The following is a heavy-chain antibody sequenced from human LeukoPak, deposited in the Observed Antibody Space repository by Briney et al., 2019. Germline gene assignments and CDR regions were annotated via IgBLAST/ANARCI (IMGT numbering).Heavy chain of an antibody. CDR1: GFTFSSYA. D-gene: IGHD3-22*01. J-gene: IGHJ5*02. CDR3: VKDQPQHYDRSGYYPLT. Sequence: HPGGSLRLSCAASGFTFSSYAMSWVRQAPGKGLEWVSAISGSGGSTYYADSVKGRFTISRDNFKNTLYLQMNSLRTDDTAVYYCVKDQPQHYDRSGYYPLTWGQGTLVTVSS. V-gene: IGHV3-23*01. CDR2: ISGSGGST.